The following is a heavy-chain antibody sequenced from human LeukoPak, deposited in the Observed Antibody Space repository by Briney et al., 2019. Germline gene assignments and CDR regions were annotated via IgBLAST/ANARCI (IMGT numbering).Heavy chain of an antibody. CDR2: MNPNSGNT. CDR3: ARGGKDIVVVPAPPDY. V-gene: IGHV1-8*03. CDR1: GYTFTSYD. D-gene: IGHD2-2*01. Sequence: GASVKVSCKASGYTFTSYDINWVRQATGQGLEWMGWMNPNSGNTGYAQKFQGRVTITMNTSISTAYMELSSLRSEDTAVYYCARGGKDIVVVPAPPDYWGQGTLVTVSS. J-gene: IGHJ4*02.